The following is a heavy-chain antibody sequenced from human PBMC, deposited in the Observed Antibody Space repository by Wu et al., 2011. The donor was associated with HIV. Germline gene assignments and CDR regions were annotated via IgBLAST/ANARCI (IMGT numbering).Heavy chain of an antibody. Sequence: QVQLVQSEAEVKKPGASVKVSCKASGYTFTGYNLHWLRQAPGQGLEWMGWINPNTGGTNYAQKFRGRVTLTRDTSISTGYMELSRLKSDDTAVYYCARDLGGDEDYWGQGTLVTVSA. V-gene: IGHV1-2*02. CDR3: ARDLGGDEDY. CDR1: GYTFTGYN. J-gene: IGHJ4*02. D-gene: IGHD2-21*01. CDR2: INPNTGGT.